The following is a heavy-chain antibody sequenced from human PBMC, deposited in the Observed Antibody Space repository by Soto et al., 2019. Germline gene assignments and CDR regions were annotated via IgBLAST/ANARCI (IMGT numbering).Heavy chain of an antibody. CDR1: GFTFTSYW. V-gene: IGHV3-7*03. Sequence: EVPLVESGGGLVQPGESLRLSCEASGFTFTSYWMTWVRQAPGKGLEWVANIDQHGSEKNYVDSVKGRFTISRDNAKKSLYLQMSSLRAEDTAVYYCAREGDRFGYPFDYWGQGTLVIVSS. D-gene: IGHD5-18*01. J-gene: IGHJ4*02. CDR3: AREGDRFGYPFDY. CDR2: IDQHGSEK.